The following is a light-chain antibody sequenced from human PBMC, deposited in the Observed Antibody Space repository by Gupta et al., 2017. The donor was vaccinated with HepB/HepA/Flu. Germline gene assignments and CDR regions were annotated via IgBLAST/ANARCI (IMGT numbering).Light chain of an antibody. V-gene: IGLV1-40*01. J-gene: IGLJ2*01. CDR2: GAD. CDR1: RSNIGAGYD. Sequence: QSVLTQPPSLSGAPGQRVTISCTGSRSNIGAGYDVHWYQQLPGKAPKLLTFGADSRPSGVPDRFSGSESGTSASLTITGLLTEDEADYYCQCYDNSLSGLLFGGGTKLTVL. CDR3: QCYDNSLSGLL.